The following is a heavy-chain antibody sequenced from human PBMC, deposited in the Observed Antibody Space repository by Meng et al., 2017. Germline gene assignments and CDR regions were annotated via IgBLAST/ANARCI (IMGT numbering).Heavy chain of an antibody. Sequence: GESLKISCAASGFTISGSAMHWVRQASGKGLEWVGRIRSGANSDATAYAASVKGRFTISRDESKNTAYLQMNSLETGDTAVYYCSRQPSVGSSELDYWGQGILVTVSS. CDR3: SRQPSVGSSELDY. J-gene: IGHJ4*02. D-gene: IGHD6-6*01. CDR2: IRSGANSDAT. CDR1: GFTISGSA. V-gene: IGHV3-73*01.